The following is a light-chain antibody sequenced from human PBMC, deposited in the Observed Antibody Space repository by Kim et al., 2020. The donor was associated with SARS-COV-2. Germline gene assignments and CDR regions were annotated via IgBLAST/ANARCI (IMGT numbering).Light chain of an antibody. Sequence: GHRVTIFCSGSSSNIGSNTVHWYQQLPGTAPKLLIYSNNQRPSGVPDRFSGSKSDTSASLAISGLQSEDEADYYCAAWDDSLFGWVFGGGTKLTVL. CDR2: SNN. CDR1: SSNIGSNT. CDR3: AAWDDSLFGWV. V-gene: IGLV1-44*01. J-gene: IGLJ3*02.